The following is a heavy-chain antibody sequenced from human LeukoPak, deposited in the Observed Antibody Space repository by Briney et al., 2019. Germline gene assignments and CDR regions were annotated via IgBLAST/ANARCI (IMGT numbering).Heavy chain of an antibody. D-gene: IGHD6-19*01. Sequence: PSETLSLTCTVSGYSISSGYYWGWIRQPPGKGLEWIGSIYHSGSTSYNPSLKSRVTISVDTSKNQFSLKLSSVTAADTAVYYCARDSIAVESGRDYWGQGTLVTVSS. V-gene: IGHV4-38-2*02. J-gene: IGHJ4*02. CDR2: IYHSGST. CDR1: GYSISSGYY. CDR3: ARDSIAVESGRDY.